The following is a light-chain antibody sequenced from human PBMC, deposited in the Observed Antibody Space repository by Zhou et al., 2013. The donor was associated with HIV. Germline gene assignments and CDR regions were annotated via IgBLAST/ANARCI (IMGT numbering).Light chain of an antibody. CDR2: LAS. Sequence: DIQMTQSPSSLSASVGDRVTITCRASQSINKFLNWYQQKPGKAPKLLIYLASTLQSGVPSRFSGSGSGTDFSLTINTLQPEDFAIYYCLHTFTSPLSFGGGTRLEIK. J-gene: IGKJ4*01. CDR3: LHTFTSPLS. V-gene: IGKV1-39*01. CDR1: QSINKF.